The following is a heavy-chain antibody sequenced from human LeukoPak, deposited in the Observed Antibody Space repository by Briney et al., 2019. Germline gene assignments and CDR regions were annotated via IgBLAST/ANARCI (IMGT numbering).Heavy chain of an antibody. CDR1: GFTFDDYA. V-gene: IGHV3-9*01. CDR3: ARDFRRDGYNYAFDI. J-gene: IGHJ3*02. CDR2: ISWNSGSI. Sequence: GGSLRLSCVVSGFTFDDYAMHWVRQGPGKGLEWVSGISWNSGSINYADSVKGRFTISRDNAKNTLYLQMNSLRAEDTAVYYCARDFRRDGYNYAFDIWGQGTMVTVSS. D-gene: IGHD5-24*01.